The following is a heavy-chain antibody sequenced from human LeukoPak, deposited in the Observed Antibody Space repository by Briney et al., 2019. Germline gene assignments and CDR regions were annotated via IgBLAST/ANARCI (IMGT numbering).Heavy chain of an antibody. J-gene: IGHJ4*02. Sequence: GGSLRLSCEASGFTFSSYWMHWVRQGPGKGLVWVSRISGDGVTSYADSVKGRFTISRDNAKDTLYLQMNSLRAEDTAVYYCARDRYYSVDYWGQGTLVTVSS. CDR2: ISGDGVT. CDR1: GFTFSSYW. CDR3: ARDRYYSVDY. V-gene: IGHV3-74*01. D-gene: IGHD2/OR15-2a*01.